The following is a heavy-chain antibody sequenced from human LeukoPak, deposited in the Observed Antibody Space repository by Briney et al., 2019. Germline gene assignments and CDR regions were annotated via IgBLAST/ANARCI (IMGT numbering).Heavy chain of an antibody. Sequence: SQTLSLTCTVSGGSISSGGYYWSWIRQHPGKGLEWIGYIYYSGSTYYNPSLKSRVTISVDTSKNQFSLKLSSVTAADTAVYYCARVVAIAYQLGLTGWFDPWGQGTLVTVSS. CDR3: ARVVAIAYQLGLTGWFDP. J-gene: IGHJ5*02. D-gene: IGHD2-2*01. V-gene: IGHV4-31*03. CDR1: GGSISSGGYY. CDR2: IYYSGST.